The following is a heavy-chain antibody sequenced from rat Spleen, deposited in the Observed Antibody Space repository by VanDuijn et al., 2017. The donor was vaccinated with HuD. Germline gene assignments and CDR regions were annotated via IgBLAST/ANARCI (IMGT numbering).Heavy chain of an antibody. J-gene: IGHJ4*01. V-gene: IGHV5-29*01. D-gene: IGHD1-12*02. CDR2: ISYDGSST. Sequence: EVQLVESDGGLVQPGRSLKLSCATSGFTFSDFYMAWVRQAPTKGLEWVATISYDGSSTYYRDSVKGRFTISRDNAKSTLYLQMDSLRSEDSATYYCATDGYYDGTYYAVYVMDAWGQGASVTVSS. CDR1: GFTFSDFY. CDR3: ATDGYYDGTYYAVYVMDA.